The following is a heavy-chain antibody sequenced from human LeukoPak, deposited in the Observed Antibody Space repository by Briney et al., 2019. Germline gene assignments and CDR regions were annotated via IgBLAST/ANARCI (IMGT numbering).Heavy chain of an antibody. Sequence: PSETLSLTCTVSGGSISSSSYYWGWIRQPPGKGLEWIGSIYYSGSTYYNPSLKSRVTISVDTSKNQFSLKLSSVTAADTAVYYCARMITVTTDYYYYYGMDVWGQGTTVTVSS. V-gene: IGHV4-39*07. D-gene: IGHD4-17*01. CDR2: IYYSGST. J-gene: IGHJ6*02. CDR3: ARMITVTTDYYYYYGMDV. CDR1: GGSISSSSYY.